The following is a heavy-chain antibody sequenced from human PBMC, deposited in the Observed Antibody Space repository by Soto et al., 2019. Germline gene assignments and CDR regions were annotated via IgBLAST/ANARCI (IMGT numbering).Heavy chain of an antibody. CDR1: GGTFTNDD. V-gene: IGHV1-69*01. CDR2: IIPFFGTP. J-gene: IGHJ4*02. CDR3: AREVVTETTLGYFDF. D-gene: IGHD2-21*02. Sequence: QVHLVQSGAEVKQYGSSVRVSCTASGGTFTNDDISWVRQAPGQGREWLGRIIPFFGTPDYSQSFQGRLKINADESTGTAYMDLRSLRSDDTAVYCCAREVVTETTLGYFDFWGQGTLVTVSS.